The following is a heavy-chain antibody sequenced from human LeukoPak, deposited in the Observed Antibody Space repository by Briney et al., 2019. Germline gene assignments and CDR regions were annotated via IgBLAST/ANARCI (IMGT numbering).Heavy chain of an antibody. CDR3: ASAPTYYYDSSGYSDY. D-gene: IGHD3-22*01. CDR2: ISAYNGNT. Sequence: ASVKVSCKASGYTFTSYGISWERQAPGQGLEWMGWISAYNGNTNYAQKLQGRVTMTTDTYTSTAYMELRSLRSDDTAVYYCASAPTYYYDSSGYSDYWGQGTLVTVSS. CDR1: GYTFTSYG. V-gene: IGHV1-18*01. J-gene: IGHJ4*02.